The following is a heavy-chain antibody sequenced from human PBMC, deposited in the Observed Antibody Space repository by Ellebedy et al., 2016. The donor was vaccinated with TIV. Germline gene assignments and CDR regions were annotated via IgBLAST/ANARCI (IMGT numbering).Heavy chain of an antibody. J-gene: IGHJ4*02. CDR2: IRSKQYGGTT. Sequence: GESLKISXTVSGFTFGDYAMSWFRQAPGKGLEWVSFIRSKQYGGTTEYGASVKDRFTISRDESKGIGYLEMNSLKTEDTALYYCTVAPPGSRNFDLWGQGTLVTVSS. CDR3: TVAPPGSRNFDL. V-gene: IGHV3-49*03. CDR1: GFTFGDYA. D-gene: IGHD6-13*01.